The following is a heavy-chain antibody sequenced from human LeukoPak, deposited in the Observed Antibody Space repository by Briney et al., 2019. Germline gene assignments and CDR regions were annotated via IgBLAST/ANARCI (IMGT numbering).Heavy chain of an antibody. Sequence: SVKVSCKASGGTFSSYAISWVGQAPGQGLEWMGRIIPILGIANHAQKFQGRVTITADKSTSTAYMELSSLRSEDTAVYYCARVTGSDSSGYYWGQGTLVTVSS. J-gene: IGHJ4*02. D-gene: IGHD3-22*01. CDR3: ARVTGSDSSGYY. V-gene: IGHV1-69*04. CDR2: IIPILGIA. CDR1: GGTFSSYA.